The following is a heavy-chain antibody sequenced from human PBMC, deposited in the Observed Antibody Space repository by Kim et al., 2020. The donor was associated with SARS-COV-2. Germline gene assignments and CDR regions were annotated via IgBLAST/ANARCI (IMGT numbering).Heavy chain of an antibody. CDR1: GFMFGNFA. V-gene: IGHV3-9*01. D-gene: IGHD1-1*01. Sequence: GGSLRLSCAASGFMFGNFAMHWVRQVPGKGLEWVSGISWNSATINYADSVKGRFTISIDNAKNSIYPQMNVLRPDDTALYFCIKSGTENGYYFFHWGQGT. CDR3: IKSGTENGYYFFH. J-gene: IGHJ4*02. CDR2: ISWNSATI.